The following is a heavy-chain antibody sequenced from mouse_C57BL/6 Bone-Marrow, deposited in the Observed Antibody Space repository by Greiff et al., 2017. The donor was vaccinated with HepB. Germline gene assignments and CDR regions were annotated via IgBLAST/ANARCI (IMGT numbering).Heavy chain of an antibody. CDR1: GFSLTSYG. J-gene: IGHJ4*01. V-gene: IGHV2-6*01. Sequence: VKLVESGPGLVAPSQSLSITCTVSGFSLTSYGVDWVRQSPGKGLEWLGVIWGVGSTNYNSALKSRLSISKDNSKSQVFLKMNSLQTDDTAMYYCARETTVVGDYAMDYWGQGTSVTVSS. D-gene: IGHD1-1*01. CDR3: ARETTVVGDYAMDY. CDR2: IWGVGST.